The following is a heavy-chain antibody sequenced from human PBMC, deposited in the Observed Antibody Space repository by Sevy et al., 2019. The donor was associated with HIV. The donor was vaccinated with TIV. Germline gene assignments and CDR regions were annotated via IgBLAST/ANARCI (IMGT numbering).Heavy chain of an antibody. Sequence: GGSLRLSCTASGFTFSSYAMTWVRQAPGKGLEWLAFISYDGSRKYYADSVKGRFTISRDNSKNTLFMQVNSLRAEDTALYYCARERDRQALNVWGQGTMVTVSS. J-gene: IGHJ3*01. CDR2: ISYDGSRK. CDR1: GFTFSSYA. CDR3: ARERDRQALNV. V-gene: IGHV3-30-3*01.